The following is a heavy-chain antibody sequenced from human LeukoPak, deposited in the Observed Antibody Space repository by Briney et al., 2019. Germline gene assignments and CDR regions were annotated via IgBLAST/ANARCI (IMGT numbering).Heavy chain of an antibody. CDR3: ARDFVGPRIVVVPESDAFDI. CDR2: IYTSGST. V-gene: IGHV4-4*07. J-gene: IGHJ3*02. CDR1: GGSISSYY. D-gene: IGHD3-22*01. Sequence: SETLSLTCTVSGGSISSYYWSWIRQPAGKGLEWIGRIYTSGSTNYNPSLKSRVTMSVDTSKNQFSLKLSSVTAADTAVYYCARDFVGPRIVVVPESDAFDIWGQGTMVTVSS.